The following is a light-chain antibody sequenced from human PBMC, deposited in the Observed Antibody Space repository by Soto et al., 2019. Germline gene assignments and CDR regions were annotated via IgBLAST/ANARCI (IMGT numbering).Light chain of an antibody. CDR2: EVT. CDR1: SSDVGIYNY. CDR3: RSYTTSSTRV. Sequence: LTQAPYVSGSPGQSIAIACTGSSSDVGIYNYVSWYQQHPGKVPKLIIYEVTNRPSGVSNRFSGSTSGNTASLTISGLQAEDEADYYCRSYTTSSTRVFGTGTKVTVL. J-gene: IGLJ1*01. V-gene: IGLV2-14*01.